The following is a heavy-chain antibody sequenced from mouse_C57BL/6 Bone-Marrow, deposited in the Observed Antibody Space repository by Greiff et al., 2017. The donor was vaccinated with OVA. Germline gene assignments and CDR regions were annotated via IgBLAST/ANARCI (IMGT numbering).Heavy chain of an antibody. V-gene: IGHV10-1*01. J-gene: IGHJ4*01. CDR3: VSQYYYGSSSYYYAMDY. Sequence: EVKVVESGGGLVQPKGSLKLSCAASGFSFNTYAMNWVRQAPGKGLEWVARIRSKSNNYATYYADSVKDRFTISRDDSESMLYLQMNNLKTEDTAMYYCVSQYYYGSSSYYYAMDYWGQGTSVTVSS. CDR1: GFSFNTYA. CDR2: IRSKSNNYAT. D-gene: IGHD1-1*01.